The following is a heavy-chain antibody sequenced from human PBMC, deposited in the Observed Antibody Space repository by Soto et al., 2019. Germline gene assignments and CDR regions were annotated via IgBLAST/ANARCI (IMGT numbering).Heavy chain of an antibody. V-gene: IGHV3-30*18. CDR2: ISYDGSNK. CDR1: GFTFSSYG. Sequence: GGSLRLSCAASGFTFSSYGMHWVRQAPGKGLEWVAVISYDGSNKYYADSVKGRFTISRDNSKNTLYLQMNSLRAEDTAVYYCAKSHHGYSGSYCCNYRGQVPLVTVSP. D-gene: IGHD1-26*01. CDR3: AKSHHGYSGSYCCNY. J-gene: IGHJ4*02.